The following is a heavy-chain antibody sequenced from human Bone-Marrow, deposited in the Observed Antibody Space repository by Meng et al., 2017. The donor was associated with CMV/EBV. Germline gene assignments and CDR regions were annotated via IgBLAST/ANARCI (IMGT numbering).Heavy chain of an antibody. CDR1: GYSFTTFG. V-gene: IGHV1-18*01. J-gene: IGHJ5*02. D-gene: IGHD6-6*01. CDR3: ARGHDRAAARPDRGLGP. Sequence: ASVKVSCKTSGYSFTTFGISWVRQAPGHGLEWMGWISGYNGNTDYAERLQGRVTLTTDTSTSTAYMEMKNLRSDDTAVYYCARGHDRAAARPDRGLGPWGPGNLVTVSS. CDR2: ISGYNGNT.